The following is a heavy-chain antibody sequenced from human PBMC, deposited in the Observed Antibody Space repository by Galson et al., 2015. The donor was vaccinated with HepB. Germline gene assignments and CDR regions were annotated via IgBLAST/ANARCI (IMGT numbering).Heavy chain of an antibody. CDR2: IYYSGST. Sequence: TLSLTCTVSGGSISSGGYYWSWIRQHPGKGLEWIGYIYYSGSTYYNPSLKSRVTISVDTSKNQFSLKLSSVTAADTAVYYCARDPQKGFYDAFEIWGQGTMVTVSS. CDR1: GGSISSGGYY. CDR3: ARDPQKGFYDAFEI. J-gene: IGHJ3*02. D-gene: IGHD2/OR15-2a*01. V-gene: IGHV4-31*03.